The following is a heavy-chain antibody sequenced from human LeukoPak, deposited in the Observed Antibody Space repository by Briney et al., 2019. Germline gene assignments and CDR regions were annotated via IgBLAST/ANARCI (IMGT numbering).Heavy chain of an antibody. CDR1: GGSISSSSYY. J-gene: IGHJ6*02. CDR2: IYYSGST. CDR3: ARQEVPRYYYYYYGMDV. Sequence: SETLSLTCTVSGGSISSSSYYWGWIRQPPGKGLEWIGSIYYSGSTYYNPSLKSRVTISVDTSKNQFSLKLSFVTAADTAVYYCARQEVPRYYYYYYGMDVWGQGTTVTVSS. D-gene: IGHD2-2*01. V-gene: IGHV4-39*01.